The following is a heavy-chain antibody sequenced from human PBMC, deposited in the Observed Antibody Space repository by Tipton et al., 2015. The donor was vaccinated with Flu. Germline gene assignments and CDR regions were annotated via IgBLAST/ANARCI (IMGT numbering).Heavy chain of an antibody. Sequence: SLRLSCATSGFTFSSYGMTWVRQAPGKGLEWVASISGPNYLHYADSVKGRFIISRDNAKNSLYLQMNGLRAEDTAVYYCARLFYSTAWPDYWGQGALVTVSS. D-gene: IGHD1-1*01. V-gene: IGHV3-21*01. CDR1: GFTFSSYG. CDR2: ISGPNYL. CDR3: ARLFYSTAWPDY. J-gene: IGHJ4*02.